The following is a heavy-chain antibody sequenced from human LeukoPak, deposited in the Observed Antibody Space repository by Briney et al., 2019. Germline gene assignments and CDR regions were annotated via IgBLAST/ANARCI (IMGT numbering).Heavy chain of an antibody. CDR1: GYTFTGYY. J-gene: IGHJ4*02. CDR3: ARGPPGPPRYFIGELPFDY. Sequence: ASVKVSCKASGYTFTGYYMHWVRQARGQGLEWMGWINPNSGGTNYAQKFQGRVTMTRDTSISTACMELSRLRSDDTAAYYCARGPPGPPRYFIGELPFDYWGQGTLVTVSS. V-gene: IGHV1-2*02. CDR2: INPNSGGT. D-gene: IGHD2-15*01.